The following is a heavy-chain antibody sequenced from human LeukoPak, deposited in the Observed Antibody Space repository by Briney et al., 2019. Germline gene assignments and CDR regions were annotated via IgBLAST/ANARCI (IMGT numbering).Heavy chain of an antibody. CDR2: IYTSGST. D-gene: IGHD3-16*01. Sequence: SETLSLTCTVSGGSISSGSYYWSWIRQPAGKGLEWIGRIYTSGSTNYNPSLKSRVTISVDTSKNQFSLKLSSVTAADTAVYYCARDAGGKNWFDPWGQETLVTVSS. V-gene: IGHV4-61*02. CDR3: ARDAGGKNWFDP. J-gene: IGHJ5*02. CDR1: GGSISSGSYY.